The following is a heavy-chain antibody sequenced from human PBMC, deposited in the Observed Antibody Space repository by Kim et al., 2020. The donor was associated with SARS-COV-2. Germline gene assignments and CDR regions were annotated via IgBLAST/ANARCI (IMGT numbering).Heavy chain of an antibody. CDR3: ARETGWGGTYYDSYYYYY. CDR2: IHYSGST. Sequence: SETLSLTCTVSGGPMSDFYWSWIRQPPGKGLEWIGYIHYSGSTKYNPSLKSRVTISLNTSKNHFSLNLNSVTAADTAVYYCARETGWGGTYYDSYYYYY. D-gene: IGHD1-26*01. J-gene: IGHJ6*03. CDR1: GGPMSDFY. V-gene: IGHV4-59*01.